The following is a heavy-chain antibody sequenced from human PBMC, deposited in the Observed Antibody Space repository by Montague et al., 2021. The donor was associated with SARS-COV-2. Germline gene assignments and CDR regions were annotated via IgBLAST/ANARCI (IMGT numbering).Heavy chain of an antibody. V-gene: IGHV4-39*01. CDR3: ARQGAIQWFGEFGAFDY. J-gene: IGHJ4*02. CDR2: IYFSGTT. Sequence: SETLSLTCDVSGDSIRSSNFYWGWIRQSPGKGLEWIGSIYFSGTTXYXXXXKXRVTISVETSKSQLSLKLTSVTAADTAVYYCARQGAIQWFGEFGAFDYWGQGILVTVSS. D-gene: IGHD3-10*01. CDR1: GDSIRSSNFY.